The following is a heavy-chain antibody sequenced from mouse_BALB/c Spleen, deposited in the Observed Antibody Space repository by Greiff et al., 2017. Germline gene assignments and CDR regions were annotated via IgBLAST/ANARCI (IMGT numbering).Heavy chain of an antibody. V-gene: IGHV14-1*02. CDR2: IDPENGNT. D-gene: IGHD2-4*01. CDR1: GFNIKDYY. CDR3: ARRTMITTRAMDY. Sequence: VQLQQSGAELVRPGALVKLSCTASGFNIKDYYMHWVQQRPEQGLEWIGWIDPENGNTIYDPRFQGKASITADTSSNTAYLQLSSLTSEDTAVYYCARRTMITTRAMDYWGQGTSGTVSS. J-gene: IGHJ4*01.